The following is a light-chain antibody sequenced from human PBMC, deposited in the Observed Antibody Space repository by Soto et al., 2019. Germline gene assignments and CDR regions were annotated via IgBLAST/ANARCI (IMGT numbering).Light chain of an antibody. V-gene: IGLV2-23*01. J-gene: IGLJ1*01. Sequence: QSVLTQPASVSGSPGQSITISCSGTSSVVGSYNLVSWYQQHPGKAPKLMIYEGSKRPSGVSNRFSGSKSGNTASLTISGLQAEDEAYYYCCSYAGSSTYNYVFGTGTKLTVL. CDR1: SSVVGSYNL. CDR2: EGS. CDR3: CSYAGSSTYNYV.